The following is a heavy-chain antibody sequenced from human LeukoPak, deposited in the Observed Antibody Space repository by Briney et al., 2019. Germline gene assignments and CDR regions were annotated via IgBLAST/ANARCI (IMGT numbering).Heavy chain of an antibody. CDR2: IRNDGSNK. J-gene: IGHJ4*02. CDR1: GLIFSRYS. D-gene: IGHD3-9*01. V-gene: IGHV3-30*02. Sequence: GRSLRLSCAASGLIFSRYSMHWVRQAPGKGLEWMAFIRNDGSNKYYADSVKGRFTISRHNSKNTMYLQMNSLRAGDTAVYYGAKDFDIMTVYYRAVDYWGQGTPVSASS. CDR3: AKDFDIMTVYYRAVDY.